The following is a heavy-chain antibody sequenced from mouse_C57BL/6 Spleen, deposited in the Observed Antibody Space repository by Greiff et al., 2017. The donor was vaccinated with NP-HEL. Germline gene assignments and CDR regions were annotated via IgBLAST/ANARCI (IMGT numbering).Heavy chain of an antibody. D-gene: IGHD1-1*01. V-gene: IGHV7-3*01. CDR1: GFTFTDYY. CDR2: IRNKANGYTT. CDR3: ARFYYYEENFDY. Sequence: EVHLVESGGGLVQPGGSLSLSCAASGFTFTDYYMSWVRQPPGKALEWLGFIRNKANGYTTEYSASVKGRFTISRDNSQSILYLQMNALRAEDSATYYCARFYYYEENFDYWGQGTTLTVSS. J-gene: IGHJ2*01.